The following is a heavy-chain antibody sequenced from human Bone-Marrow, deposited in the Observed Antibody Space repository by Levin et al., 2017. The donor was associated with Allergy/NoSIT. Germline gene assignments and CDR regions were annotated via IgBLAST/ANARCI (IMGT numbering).Heavy chain of an antibody. CDR2: ISPYNGDT. J-gene: IGHJ3*01. CDR1: GFSLSNFG. D-gene: IGHD5-18*01. CDR3: AREMADTAADTFDL. V-gene: IGHV1-18*01. Sequence: GGSLRLSCKASGFSLSNFGLTWVRQAPGQGLEWMGWISPYNGDTKYAQKLQGRVTMTTDTSTSTAYMELRSLRFDDTAVYYCAREMADTAADTFDLWGQGTMVTVSS.